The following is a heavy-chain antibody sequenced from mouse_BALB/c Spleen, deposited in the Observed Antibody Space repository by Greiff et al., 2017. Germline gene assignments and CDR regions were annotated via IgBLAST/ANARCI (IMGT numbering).Heavy chain of an antibody. V-gene: IGHV5-17*02. CDR2: ISSGSSTI. D-gene: IGHD3-3*01. CDR1: GFTFSSFG. Sequence: EVKLMESGGGLVQPGGSRKLSCAASGFTFSSFGMHWVRQAPEKGLEWVAYISSGSSTIYYADTVKGRFTISRDNPKNTLFLQMTSLRSEDTAMYYCARSAGRYAMDYWGQGTSVTVSS. CDR3: ARSAGRYAMDY. J-gene: IGHJ4*01.